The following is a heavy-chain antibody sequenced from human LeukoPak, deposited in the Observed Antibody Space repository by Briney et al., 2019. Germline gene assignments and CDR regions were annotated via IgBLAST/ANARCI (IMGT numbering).Heavy chain of an antibody. CDR2: IHYRGST. D-gene: IGHD5-18*01. Sequence: PSESRSLTCTVSGGSLSSYYWSWIRQSPGGGLEWIGYIHYRGSTNYNTSLKSRVTISVDTSKNQYSLKLSSLTAADTAVYYCARSVLGYSYGLHIDYWGQGTLVTVSS. V-gene: IGHV4-59*01. CDR3: ARSVLGYSYGLHIDY. CDR1: GGSLSSYY. J-gene: IGHJ4*02.